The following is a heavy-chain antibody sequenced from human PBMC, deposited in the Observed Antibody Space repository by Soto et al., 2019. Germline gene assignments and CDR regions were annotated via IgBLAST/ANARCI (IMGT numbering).Heavy chain of an antibody. CDR3: ARGLLGDYYYDSSRYPLPWFDP. CDR1: GYSFTSYW. V-gene: IGHV5-51*01. D-gene: IGHD3-22*01. J-gene: IGHJ5*02. CDR2: IYPGDSDT. Sequence: GESLKISCKGSGYSFTSYWIGWVRQMPGKGLEWMGIIYPGDSDTRYSPSFQGQVTISADKSISTAYLQWSSLKASDTAMYYCARGLLGDYYYDSSRYPLPWFDPWGQGILVTVSS.